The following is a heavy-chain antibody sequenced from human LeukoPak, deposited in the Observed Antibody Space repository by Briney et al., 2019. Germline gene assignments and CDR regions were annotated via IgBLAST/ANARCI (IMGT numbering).Heavy chain of an antibody. V-gene: IGHV4-38-2*01. Sequence: SETLSLTCAVSGYSISSGYYWSWIRRPPGKGLEWIGSIYHSGSTYYNPSLKSRVTISVDTSKNQFSLKLSSVTAADTAVYYCARQLKVGTFEAFDIWGQGTMVTVSS. CDR3: ARQLKVGTFEAFDI. J-gene: IGHJ3*02. CDR2: IYHSGST. D-gene: IGHD1-26*01. CDR1: GYSISSGYY.